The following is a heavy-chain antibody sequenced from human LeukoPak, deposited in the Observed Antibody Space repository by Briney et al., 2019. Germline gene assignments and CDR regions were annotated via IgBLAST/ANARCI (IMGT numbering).Heavy chain of an antibody. J-gene: IGHJ4*02. CDR3: VKEVATIQYGIRPSEFDS. CDR1: GFTVSSNY. V-gene: IGHV3-53*01. CDR2: IYSGGST. Sequence: GGSLRLSCAASGFTVSSNYMSWVRQAPGKGLEWVSVIYSGGSTYYADSVKGRFTISRDNSKSTFYLQMNSLRVEDTAVYYCVKEVATIQYGIRPSEFDSWGQGTLVTVSS. D-gene: IGHD1-14*01.